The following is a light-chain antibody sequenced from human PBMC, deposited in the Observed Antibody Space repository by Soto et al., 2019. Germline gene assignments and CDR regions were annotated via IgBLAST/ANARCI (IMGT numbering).Light chain of an antibody. V-gene: IGKV1-39*01. J-gene: IGKJ2*01. CDR2: GAS. Sequence: DIQMTQSPSSLSASVGDRVTITCRASQSISSYLNWYQQKPGKVPDLLIFGASSLKSGVPSTFSGSASGTDFTLTISSLQPEHFATYYCQQTYSPPYTFGQGTKLEI. CDR1: QSISSY. CDR3: QQTYSPPYT.